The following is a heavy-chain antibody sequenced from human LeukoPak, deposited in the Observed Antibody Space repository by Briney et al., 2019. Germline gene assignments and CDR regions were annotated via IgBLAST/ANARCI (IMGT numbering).Heavy chain of an antibody. J-gene: IGHJ4*02. CDR3: ARAGSSIAARPPDY. V-gene: IGHV4-39*07. CDR2: VSDSGRA. CDR1: GASFSSSPYF. D-gene: IGHD6-6*01. Sequence: SETLSLTCTVSGASFSSSPYFWGWVRQPPGKGLEWAGSVSDSGRAFYNPSLKSRVTISIDTFKNDFSLRLTSVAAADTAVYYCARAGSSIAARPPDYWGQGTLVIVSS.